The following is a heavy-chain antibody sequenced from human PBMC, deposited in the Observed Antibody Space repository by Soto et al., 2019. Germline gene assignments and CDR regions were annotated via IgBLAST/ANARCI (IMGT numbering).Heavy chain of an antibody. J-gene: IGHJ6*02. Sequence: GGSLRLSCAASGFTFSDYAMSWVRQAPGKGLEWVSRINSEGVNTDYADSVKGRFAVSRDNSRNTLFLQMDGLRAEDSALYFCAKGGIGSYSQHGLDVWGQGTSVTVSS. D-gene: IGHD3-10*01. CDR2: INSEGVNT. V-gene: IGHV3-23*01. CDR3: AKGGIGSYSQHGLDV. CDR1: GFTFSDYA.